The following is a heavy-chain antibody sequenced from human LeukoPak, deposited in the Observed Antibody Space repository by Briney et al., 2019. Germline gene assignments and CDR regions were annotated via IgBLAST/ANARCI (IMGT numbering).Heavy chain of an antibody. J-gene: IGHJ4*02. V-gene: IGHV3-49*03. CDR1: GFTFGDYA. Sequence: GGSLRLSCTASGFTFGDYAMSWFRQAPGKGLEWVGFIRSKAYGGTTEYAASVKGRFTISRDDSKSIAYLQMNSLKIEDTAVYYCTRSGLNWNPQMYYFDYWGQGTLVTVSS. D-gene: IGHD1-20*01. CDR3: TRSGLNWNPQMYYFDY. CDR2: IRSKAYGGTT.